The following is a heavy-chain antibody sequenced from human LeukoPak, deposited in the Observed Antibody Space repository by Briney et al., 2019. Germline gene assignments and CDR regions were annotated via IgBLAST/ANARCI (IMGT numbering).Heavy chain of an antibody. CDR2: IIPIFGTA. CDR1: GGTFSSYA. J-gene: IGHJ4*02. V-gene: IGHV1-69*13. Sequence: GASVKVSCKASGGTFSSYAISWVRQAPGQGLECMGGIIPIFGTANYAQKFQGRVTITAAESPSTAYMELSSLRSEDTAVYYCARGSGSYYDYWGQGTLVTVSS. D-gene: IGHD1-26*01. CDR3: ARGSGSYYDY.